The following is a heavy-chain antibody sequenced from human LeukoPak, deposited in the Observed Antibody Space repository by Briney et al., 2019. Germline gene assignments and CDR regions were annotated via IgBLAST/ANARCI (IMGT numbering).Heavy chain of an antibody. Sequence: GGSLRLSCSASGFTFRSYGMHWVRQAPGKGLEWVAVIWYDGSNKYYADSVKGRFTISRDNSKNTLYLQMNSLRAEDTAVYYCARESADIPDYWGQGTLVTVSS. V-gene: IGHV3-33*01. CDR3: ARESADIPDY. J-gene: IGHJ4*02. CDR1: GFTFRSYG. D-gene: IGHD2-15*01. CDR2: IWYDGSNK.